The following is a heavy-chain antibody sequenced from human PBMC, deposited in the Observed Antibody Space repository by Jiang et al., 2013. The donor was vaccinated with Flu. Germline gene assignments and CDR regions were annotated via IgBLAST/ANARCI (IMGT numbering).Heavy chain of an antibody. Sequence: PGLVKPSETLSLTCTVSGGSISSSSYCWGWIRQAPGKGLEWIGNIYYVGSTYYNPSLKSRVTISVDTSKNQFSLKLSSVTAADTALYYCARLKFGELGPYFDYWGLGTLVTVSS. CDR2: IYYVGST. V-gene: IGHV4-39*01. J-gene: IGHJ4*02. CDR3: ARLKFGELGPYFDY. D-gene: IGHD3-10*01. CDR1: GGSISSSSYC.